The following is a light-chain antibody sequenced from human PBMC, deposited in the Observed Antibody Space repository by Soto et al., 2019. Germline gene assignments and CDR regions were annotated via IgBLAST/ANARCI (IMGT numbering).Light chain of an antibody. CDR2: GNN. CDR3: AAWDDSLNEYV. CDR1: SSNIGRNS. Sequence: QSFLTQAPSVSGTPGQRVTITCSGSSSNIGRNSVNWYQHLPGTAPKLLTHGNNHRPSGVPDRFSGSKSGTSASLAIGGLQPEDEADYCCAAWDDSLNEYVFGDGTKVT. J-gene: IGLJ1*01. V-gene: IGLV1-44*01.